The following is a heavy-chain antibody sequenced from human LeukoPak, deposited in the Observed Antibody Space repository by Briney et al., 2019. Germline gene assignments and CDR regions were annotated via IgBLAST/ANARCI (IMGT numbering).Heavy chain of an antibody. CDR2: IYTSGST. CDR1: GGSISSYY. CDR3: ARGAYGSGSVNWFDP. V-gene: IGHV4-4*07. D-gene: IGHD3-10*01. Sequence: SETLSLTCTVAGGSISSYYWSWIRQPAGKGLEWIGRIYTSGSTNYNPSLKSRVTISVDTSKNQFSLRLSSVTAADTAVYYCARGAYGSGSVNWFDPGGQGTLVTVSS. J-gene: IGHJ5*02.